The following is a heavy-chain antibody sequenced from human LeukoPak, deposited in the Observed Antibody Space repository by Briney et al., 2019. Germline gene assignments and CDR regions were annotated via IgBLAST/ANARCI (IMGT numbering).Heavy chain of an antibody. CDR3: AREGDYSGNWYYFDY. CDR2: IYNSGST. D-gene: IGHD5-12*01. J-gene: IGHJ4*02. Sequence: SETLSLTCTVSGGSISSYYWSWIRQSPGKGLEWIGYIYNSGSTNYNPSLKSRVTISVDTSKNQFSLKLSSVTAADTAVYYCAREGDYSGNWYYFDYWGQGTLVTVSS. V-gene: IGHV4-59*01. CDR1: GGSISSYY.